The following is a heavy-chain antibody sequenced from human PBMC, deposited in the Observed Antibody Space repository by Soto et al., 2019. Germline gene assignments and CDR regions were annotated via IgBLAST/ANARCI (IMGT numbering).Heavy chain of an antibody. CDR1: GDSVSSNSAA. CDR3: ARIPRDGYNYVDYYYGMDV. CDR2: TYYRSKWYN. V-gene: IGHV6-1*01. D-gene: IGHD5-12*01. Sequence: SQTLSLTCAISGDSVSSNSAAWNWIRQSPSRGLDWLGRTYYRSKWYNDYAVSVKSRITIKPDTSKHQFSLQLNSVTTEDTAVYYCARIPRDGYNYVDYYYGMDVWGQGTTVTVSS. J-gene: IGHJ6*02.